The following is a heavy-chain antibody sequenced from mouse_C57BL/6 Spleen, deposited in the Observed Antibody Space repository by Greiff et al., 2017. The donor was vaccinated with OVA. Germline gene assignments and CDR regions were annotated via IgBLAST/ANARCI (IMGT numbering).Heavy chain of an antibody. V-gene: IGHV1-82*01. CDR2: IYPGDGDT. CDR1: GYAFSSSW. CDR3: ARTAQDDFGY. D-gene: IGHD3-2*02. Sequence: QVQLQQSGPELVKPGASVKISCKASGYAFSSSWMNWVKQRPGKGLEWIGRIYPGDGDTNYNGKFKGKATLTADKSSSTAYMQLSSLTSEDSAVYCCARTAQDDFGYWGQGTTLTVSS. J-gene: IGHJ2*01.